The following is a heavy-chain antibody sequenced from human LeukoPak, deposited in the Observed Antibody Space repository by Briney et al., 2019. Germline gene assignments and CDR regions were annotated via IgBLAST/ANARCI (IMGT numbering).Heavy chain of an antibody. V-gene: IGHV5-10-1*01. CDR1: GYSFTNYW. CDR3: ATSRAATLKVHNWFDP. CDR2: IDPRDSYT. J-gene: IGHJ5*02. Sequence: GESLKISCKGSGYSFTNYWINWVRQMPGKGLEWMGRIDPRDSYTNYSPSFQGHVTISADKSISTAYLQWSSLKASDTAIYYCATSRAATLKVHNWFDPWGQGTLVTVSS. D-gene: IGHD2-15*01.